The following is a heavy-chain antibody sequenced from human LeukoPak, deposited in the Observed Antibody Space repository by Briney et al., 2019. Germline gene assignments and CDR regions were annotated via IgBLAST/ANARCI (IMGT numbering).Heavy chain of an antibody. CDR2: ISGSGGST. CDR3: AKGGYSSGWYEDY. V-gene: IGHV3-23*01. Sequence: GGSLRLSCAASGFTFDDYGMSWVRQAPGKGLEWVSAISGSGGSTYYADSVKGRFTISRDNSKNTLYLQMNSLRAEDTAVYYCAKGGYSSGWYEDYWGQGTLVTVSS. CDR1: GFTFDDYG. J-gene: IGHJ4*02. D-gene: IGHD6-19*01.